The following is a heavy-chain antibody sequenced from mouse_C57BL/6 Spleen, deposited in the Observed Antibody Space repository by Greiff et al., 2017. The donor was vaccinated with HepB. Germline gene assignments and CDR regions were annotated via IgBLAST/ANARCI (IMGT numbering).Heavy chain of an antibody. CDR1: GYTFTSYW. Sequence: QVQLKQPGAELVRPGSSVKLSCKASGYTFTSYWMHWVKQRPIQGLEWIGNIDPSDSETHYNQKFKDKATLTVDKSSSTAYMQLSSLTSEDSAVYYCARGDDYPFAYWGQGTLVTVSA. CDR3: ARGDDYPFAY. V-gene: IGHV1-52*01. CDR2: IDPSDSET. D-gene: IGHD2-4*01. J-gene: IGHJ3*01.